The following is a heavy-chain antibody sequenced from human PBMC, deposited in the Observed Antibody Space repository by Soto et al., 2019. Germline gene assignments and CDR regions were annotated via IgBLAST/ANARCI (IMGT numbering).Heavy chain of an antibody. CDR2: INAGNGNT. V-gene: IGHV1-3*01. J-gene: IGHJ6*02. CDR3: ARDPSYYGMDV. Sequence: ASVKVSCKASGYTFTSYAMDWVRQAPGQRLEWMGWINAGNGNTKYSQKFQGRVTIIRDTSASTAYMELSSLRSEDTAVYYCARDPSYYGMDVWGQGTTVTVSS. CDR1: GYTFTSYA.